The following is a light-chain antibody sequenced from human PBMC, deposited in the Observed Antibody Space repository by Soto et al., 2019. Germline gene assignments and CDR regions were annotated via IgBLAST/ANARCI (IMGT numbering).Light chain of an antibody. CDR1: SSDVGSYNY. CDR2: DVS. V-gene: IGLV2-14*03. J-gene: IGLJ1*01. Sequence: QSAVTQPASVSGSPGQSITIPCPGTSSDVGSYNYVSWYQHHPGPAPRLPIYDVSYRPSGVSNRFSGSKSGSTASLTISGLQAEDGSDYYCSSFSSTTSYVFGTGTKVT. CDR3: SSFSSTTSYV.